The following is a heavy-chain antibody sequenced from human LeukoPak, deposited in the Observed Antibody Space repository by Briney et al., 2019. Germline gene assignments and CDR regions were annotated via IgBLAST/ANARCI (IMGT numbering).Heavy chain of an antibody. J-gene: IGHJ4*02. V-gene: IGHV1-2*02. CDR1: GYTFTGYY. D-gene: IGHD2-2*01. CDR3: ARDKSGGNTSSNY. Sequence: ASVKVSCKPSGYTFTGYYMHWVRQAPGQGLEWMGWINPNSGGTNYAQKFQGRVTMTRDTSISTVYMELSRLRSDDTAVYYCARDKSGGNTSSNYWGQGTLVTVSS. CDR2: INPNSGGT.